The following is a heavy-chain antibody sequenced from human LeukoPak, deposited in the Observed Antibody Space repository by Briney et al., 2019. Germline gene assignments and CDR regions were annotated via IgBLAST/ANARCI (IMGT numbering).Heavy chain of an antibody. Sequence: GGSLRLSCAASGFTFSSYWMSWVRQAPGKGLEWVAFIRYDGSNKYYADSVKGRFTISRDNSKNTLYLQMNSLRAEDTAVYYCARPPGDYWGQGTLVTVSS. J-gene: IGHJ4*02. CDR3: ARPPGDY. CDR2: IRYDGSNK. CDR1: GFTFSSYW. V-gene: IGHV3-30*02.